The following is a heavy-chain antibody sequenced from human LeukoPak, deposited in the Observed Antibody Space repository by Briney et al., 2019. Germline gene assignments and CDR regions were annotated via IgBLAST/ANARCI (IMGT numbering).Heavy chain of an antibody. CDR2: ITGSNNYI. J-gene: IGHJ3*02. V-gene: IGHV3-21*01. CDR1: GFTFSGYS. Sequence: GGSLRLSCAASGFTFSGYSMTWVRQAPGKGLEWVSSITGSNNYIYYADSVKGRFIISRDSAKNSLYLQMNSLRAEDTAVYYCARALATVNAFDIWGQGTMVTVSS. D-gene: IGHD4-11*01. CDR3: ARALATVNAFDI.